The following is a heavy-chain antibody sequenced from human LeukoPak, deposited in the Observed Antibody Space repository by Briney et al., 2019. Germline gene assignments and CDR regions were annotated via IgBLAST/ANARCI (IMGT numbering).Heavy chain of an antibody. J-gene: IGHJ6*02. CDR2: IGGYNGKT. CDR1: GYTSTNYG. CDR3: ARDRWSGATGDYHYYYGMDV. V-gene: IGHV1-18*01. Sequence: ASVKVSCKASGYTSTNYGISWVRQAPGQGLEWMGWIGGYNGKTKYVEKLQGRATMTTDTSTSTAYMELRSLRSHDTAVYYCARDRWSGATGDYHYYYGMDVWGQGTTVIVSS. D-gene: IGHD1-26*01.